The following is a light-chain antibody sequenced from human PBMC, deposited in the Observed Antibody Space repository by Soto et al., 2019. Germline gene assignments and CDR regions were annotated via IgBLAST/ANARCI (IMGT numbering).Light chain of an antibody. CDR2: DVN. J-gene: IGLJ2*01. CDR3: SSYTATSTLVL. Sequence: QSALTQPASVSGSPGQSVTFSCSAPSSDVSSYTYVSWYQQHPGKAPKLLIYDVNNRPSGVSDRFSGSKSGNTASLTISGLQADDEADYYCSSYTATSTLVLFGGGTKLTVL. V-gene: IGLV2-14*01. CDR1: SSDVSSYTY.